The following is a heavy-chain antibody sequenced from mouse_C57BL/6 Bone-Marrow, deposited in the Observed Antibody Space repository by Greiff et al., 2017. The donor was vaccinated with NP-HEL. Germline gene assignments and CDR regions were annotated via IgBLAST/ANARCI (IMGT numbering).Heavy chain of an antibody. Sequence: VQLKESGAELVRPGASVKLSCKASGYTFTDYYINWVKQRPGQGLEWIARIYPGSGNTYYNEKFKGKATLTAEKSSSTAYMQLSSLTSEDSAVYFCARWGTTVAGYWYFDVWGTGTTVTVSS. J-gene: IGHJ1*03. CDR1: GYTFTDYY. CDR3: ARWGTTVAGYWYFDV. V-gene: IGHV1-76*01. D-gene: IGHD1-1*01. CDR2: IYPGSGNT.